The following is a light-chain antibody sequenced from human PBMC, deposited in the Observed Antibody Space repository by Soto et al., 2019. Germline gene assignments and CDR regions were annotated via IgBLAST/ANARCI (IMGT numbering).Light chain of an antibody. J-gene: IGLJ3*02. V-gene: IGLV2-11*01. CDR3: CSYAGSYTLV. CDR1: TSDVGRYKY. Sequence: QSALTQPRSVSGSPGQSVTISCTGTTSDVGRYKYVSWYQRHPGRAPKLMIYDVSKRPSGVPDRFSGSKSDNTASLTISGLQAEDEADYYCCSYAGSYTLVFGGGTQLTVL. CDR2: DVS.